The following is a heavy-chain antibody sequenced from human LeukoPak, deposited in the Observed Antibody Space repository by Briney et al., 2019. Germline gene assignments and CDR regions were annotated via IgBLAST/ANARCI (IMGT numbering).Heavy chain of an antibody. J-gene: IGHJ4*02. V-gene: IGHV3-23*01. CDR1: GFTFSSYA. CDR2: ISGSGGST. CDR3: ARDPRSYYYDSSGYYPYYFDY. Sequence: GGSLRLSCAASGFTFSSYAMSWVRQAPGKGLEWVSAISGSGGSTYYEDSVKGRFTISRDNSKNTLYLQMNSLRAEDTAVYYCARDPRSYYYDSSGYYPYYFDYWGQGTLVTVSS. D-gene: IGHD3-22*01.